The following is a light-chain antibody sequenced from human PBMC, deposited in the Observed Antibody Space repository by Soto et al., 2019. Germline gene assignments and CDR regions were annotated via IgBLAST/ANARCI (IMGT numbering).Light chain of an antibody. CDR3: SSFAGGVI. J-gene: IGLJ2*01. CDR1: SSDVENYNV. CDR2: EDN. Sequence: QSALTQPASVSGSPGQSITISCTGSSSDVENYNVVSWYQQPPGKAPKLIIYEDNKRPPGVSNRFSGSKSGDTASLTISGLQAEDVSDYYCSSFAGGVIFGGGTKVTVL. V-gene: IGLV2-23*01.